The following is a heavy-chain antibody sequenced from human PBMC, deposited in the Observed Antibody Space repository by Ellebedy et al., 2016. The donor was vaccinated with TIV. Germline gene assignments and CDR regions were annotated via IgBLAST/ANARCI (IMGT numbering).Heavy chain of an antibody. V-gene: IGHV1-18*01. J-gene: IGHJ4*02. CDR1: HYTFSSYG. CDR3: ARGSSGWLAIDY. D-gene: IGHD6-19*01. CDR2: ISAYNGTT. Sequence: ASVQVSCKGSHYTFSSYGLSWVRQAPGQGLEWMGWISAYNGTTTYAQKLQGRVTMTTHTSTSTAYMELRSLRSDDTAVYYCARGSSGWLAIDYWGQGTLVTVSS.